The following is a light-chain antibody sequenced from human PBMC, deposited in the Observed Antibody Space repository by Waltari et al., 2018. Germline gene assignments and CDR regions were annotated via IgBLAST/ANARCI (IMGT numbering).Light chain of an antibody. Sequence: QSALTQPRSVSGSPGQSVTVSCPGTSSDGGGYDFVSWYQQYPGKAPKLIIYDVHKRPPGVPDRFSGSKSGNTASLTISGLLNDDEADYYCCSYAGADTSVLFGGGTTLTVL. CDR1: SSDGGGYDF. J-gene: IGLJ2*01. CDR2: DVH. CDR3: CSYAGADTSVL. V-gene: IGLV2-11*01.